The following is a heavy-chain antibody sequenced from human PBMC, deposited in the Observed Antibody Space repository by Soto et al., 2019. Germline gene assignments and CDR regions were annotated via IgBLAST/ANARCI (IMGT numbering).Heavy chain of an antibody. CDR2: IKQDGSEK. Sequence: ESGGGLVQPGGSLRLSCAASGFTFNNYWMSWVRQAPGKGLEWVANIKQDGSEKYYVDSVKGRFTLSRDNAKNSLYLQMNSLRAEDKAVYYCAKNNRYCSSTNCFVFDYWGQGTLVTVSS. CDR1: GFTFNNYW. J-gene: IGHJ4*02. D-gene: IGHD2-2*01. CDR3: AKNNRYCSSTNCFVFDY. V-gene: IGHV3-7*01.